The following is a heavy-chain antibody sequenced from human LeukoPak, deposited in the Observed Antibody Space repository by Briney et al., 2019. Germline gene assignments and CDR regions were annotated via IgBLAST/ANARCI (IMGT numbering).Heavy chain of an antibody. CDR2: IIPIFGTA. CDR3: AREDPTGVWFDP. J-gene: IGHJ5*02. V-gene: IGHV1-69*13. CDR1: GGTFSSYA. D-gene: IGHD4-23*01. Sequence: SVKVSCKASGGTFSSYAISWVRQAPGQGLEWMGGIIPIFGTANYAQKFQGRVTITADESTSAAYMELSSLRSEDTAVYYCAREDPTGVWFDPWGQGTLVTVSS.